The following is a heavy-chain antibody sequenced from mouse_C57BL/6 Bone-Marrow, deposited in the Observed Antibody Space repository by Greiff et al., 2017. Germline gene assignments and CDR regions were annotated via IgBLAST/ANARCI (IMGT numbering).Heavy chain of an antibody. CDR2: IYPGDGDT. Sequence: QVQLQQSGPELVKPGASVKISCKASGYAFSSSWMNWVKQRPGKGLEWIGRIYPGDGDTNYNGKFKGKATLTADKSSSTAYMQLSSLTSEDSAVYFCARPLYYYGSSYWYFDVRGTGTTVTVSS. CDR1: GYAFSSSW. CDR3: ARPLYYYGSSYWYFDV. D-gene: IGHD1-1*01. V-gene: IGHV1-82*01. J-gene: IGHJ1*03.